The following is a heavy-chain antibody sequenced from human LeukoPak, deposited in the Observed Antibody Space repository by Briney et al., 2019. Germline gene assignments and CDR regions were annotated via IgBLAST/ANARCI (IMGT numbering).Heavy chain of an antibody. D-gene: IGHD5-12*01. V-gene: IGHV1-69*05. CDR2: IIPIFGTA. Sequence: SVKVSCKASRWIFSSYAISWVRQAPGQGLEWMGRIIPIFGTANYVQKLQGRVTITTDESTSTAYMELSSLRSEDTAVYYCARDIVATMFDYWGQGTLVTVSS. CDR1: RWIFSSYA. J-gene: IGHJ4*02. CDR3: ARDIVATMFDY.